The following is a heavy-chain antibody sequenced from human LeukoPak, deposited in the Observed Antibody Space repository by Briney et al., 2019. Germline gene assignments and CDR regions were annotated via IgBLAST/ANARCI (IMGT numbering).Heavy chain of an antibody. CDR3: ARHGSYFSFDY. V-gene: IGHV4-34*01. Sequence: SETLSLTCAVYGGSFSGYYWSWLRQPPGKGLEWIGEINHSGSTNYNPSLKSRVTISVDTSKNQFSLKLSSVTAADTAVYYCARHGSYFSFDYWGQGTLVTVSS. CDR1: GGSFSGYY. J-gene: IGHJ4*02. CDR2: INHSGST. D-gene: IGHD1-26*01.